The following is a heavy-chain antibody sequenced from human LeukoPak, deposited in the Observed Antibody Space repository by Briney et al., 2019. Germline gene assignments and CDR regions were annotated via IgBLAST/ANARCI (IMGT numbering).Heavy chain of an antibody. V-gene: IGHV4-4*07. CDR1: GNSISSYY. Sequence: SETLSLTCTVSGNSISSYYWSWIRQPAGKGLEWIGRIYTSGSTNYNPSLKSRVTMSVDTSKNQFSLKLSSVTAADTAVYYCARDPRIVGVTHDAFDIWGQGTMVTVSS. D-gene: IGHD1-26*01. CDR3: ARDPRIVGVTHDAFDI. CDR2: IYTSGST. J-gene: IGHJ3*02.